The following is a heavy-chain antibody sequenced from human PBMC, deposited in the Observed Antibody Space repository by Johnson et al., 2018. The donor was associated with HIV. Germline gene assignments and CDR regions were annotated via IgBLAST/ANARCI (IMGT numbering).Heavy chain of an antibody. Sequence: QVQLVESGGGVVRPGGSLRLSCAASGFTFSSYAMHWVRQAPGKGLAWVAVISYDGSNKYYADSVKGRFTISRDNSKNTLYLQMNSLRAEDTAVYYCARDRGSSSLDAFDIWGQGTMVTVSS. D-gene: IGHD6-6*01. V-gene: IGHV3-30*04. CDR2: ISYDGSNK. CDR1: GFTFSSYA. CDR3: ARDRGSSSLDAFDI. J-gene: IGHJ3*02.